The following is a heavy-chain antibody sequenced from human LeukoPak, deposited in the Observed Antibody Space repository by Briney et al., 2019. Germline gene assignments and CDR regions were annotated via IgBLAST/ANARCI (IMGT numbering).Heavy chain of an antibody. CDR2: ISSTGTYI. D-gene: IGHD3-22*01. CDR1: GFTFSSFN. CDR3: ARDLGYGSIGFYHYFAY. V-gene: IGHV3-21*01. Sequence: GGSLRLSCAASGFTFSSFNMNWVRQAPGKGLEWVSSISSTGTYIYYADSVKGRFTISRDNAKNSLYPQMNSLRAEDTAVYYCARDLGYGSIGFYHYFAYWGQGTLVTVSS. J-gene: IGHJ4*02.